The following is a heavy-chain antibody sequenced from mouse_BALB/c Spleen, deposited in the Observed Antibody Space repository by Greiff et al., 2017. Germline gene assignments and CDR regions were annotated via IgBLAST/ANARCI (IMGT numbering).Heavy chain of an antibody. V-gene: IGHV1S56*01. Sequence: QVQLQQSGPELVKPGASVKMSCKASGYTFTSYYIHWVKQRPGQGLEWIGWIYPGDGSTKYNEKFKGKTTLTADKSSSTAYMLLSSLTSEDSAIYFCARESYYDYDGFAYWGQGTLVTVSA. CDR1: GYTFTSYY. CDR2: IYPGDGST. J-gene: IGHJ3*01. D-gene: IGHD2-4*01. CDR3: ARESYYDYDGFAY.